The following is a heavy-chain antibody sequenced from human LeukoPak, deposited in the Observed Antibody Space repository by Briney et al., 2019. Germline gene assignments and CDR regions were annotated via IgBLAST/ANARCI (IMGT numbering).Heavy chain of an antibody. CDR1: GFTFSSYA. CDR2: ISGSGGST. Sequence: GGSLRLSCAASGFTFSSYAMSWVRQAPGKGLEWVSAISGSGGSTYYADSVKGRFTISRDNSKNTLYLQMNSLRAEDTAVYYCASQRLRYFDWLLAKSNYFDYWRQGTLVSVSS. D-gene: IGHD3-9*01. CDR3: ASQRLRYFDWLLAKSNYFDY. V-gene: IGHV3-23*01. J-gene: IGHJ4*02.